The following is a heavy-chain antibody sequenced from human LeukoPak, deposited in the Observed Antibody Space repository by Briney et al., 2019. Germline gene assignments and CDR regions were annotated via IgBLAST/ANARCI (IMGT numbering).Heavy chain of an antibody. D-gene: IGHD3-22*01. CDR3: ARRYYDSSGINWFDP. V-gene: IGHV1-69*05. J-gene: IGHJ5*02. CDR1: GYTFSSYA. Sequence: SVKVSCKASGYTFSSYAISWVRQAPGQGLEWMGGIIPIFGTANYAQKFQGRVTITTDESTSTAYMELSSLRSEDTAVYYCARRYYDSSGINWFDPWGQGTLVTVSS. CDR2: IIPIFGTA.